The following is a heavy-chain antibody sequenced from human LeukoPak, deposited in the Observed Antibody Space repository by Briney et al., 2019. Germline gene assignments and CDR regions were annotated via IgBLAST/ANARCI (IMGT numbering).Heavy chain of an antibody. CDR2: INHSGST. CDR1: GGSFSGYY. V-gene: IGHV4-34*01. D-gene: IGHD2-15*01. Sequence: TSETLSLTCAVYGGSFSGYYWSWIRQPPGKGLEWIGEINHSGSTNYNPSLKSRVTISVDTSKNQFSLKLSSVTAAGTAVYYCARGPRGYCSGGSCIRNYYYYGMDVWGQGTTVTVSS. CDR3: ARGPRGYCSGGSCIRNYYYYGMDV. J-gene: IGHJ6*02.